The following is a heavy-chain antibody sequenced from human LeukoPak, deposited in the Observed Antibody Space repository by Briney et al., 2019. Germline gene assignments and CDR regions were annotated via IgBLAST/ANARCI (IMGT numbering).Heavy chain of an antibody. CDR3: ARHPLRGGFDH. CDR2: INHSGST. D-gene: IGHD5-12*01. V-gene: IGHV4-34*01. Sequence: PSETLSLTCAVYGGSFSGYYWSWIRQPPGKGLEWIGEINHSGSTNYNPSLESRVTISVDTSKNQLSLKLNSVTAADTAVYYCARHPLRGGFDHWGLGTLVAVSS. CDR1: GGSFSGYY. J-gene: IGHJ4*02.